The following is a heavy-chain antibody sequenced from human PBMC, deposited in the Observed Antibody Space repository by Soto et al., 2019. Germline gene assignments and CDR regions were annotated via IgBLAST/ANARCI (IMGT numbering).Heavy chain of an antibody. Sequence: QVDLVQSGAEVKKPGASVKVSCKGSGYILTTYGITWVRQAPGQGLEWMGWISAHNGNTNYAQKLQGRVTVTRDTSTSTAYRELRNLRSDDTAVYYCARGRYGDYWGQGALVTVSS. CDR3: ARGRYGDY. D-gene: IGHD1-1*01. CDR1: GYILTTYG. V-gene: IGHV1-18*01. CDR2: ISAHNGNT. J-gene: IGHJ4*02.